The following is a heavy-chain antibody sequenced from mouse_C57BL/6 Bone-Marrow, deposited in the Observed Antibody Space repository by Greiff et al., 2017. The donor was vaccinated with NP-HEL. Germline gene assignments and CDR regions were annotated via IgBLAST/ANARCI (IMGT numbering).Heavy chain of an antibody. J-gene: IGHJ1*03. CDR2: ISYDGSN. V-gene: IGHV3-6*01. Sequence: EVQLQQSGPGLVKPSQSLSLTCSVTGYSITSGYYWNWIRQFPGNKLEWMGYISYDGSNNYNPSLKNRISITRDTSKNQFFLKLNSVTTEDTATYYCARETTVVATGYWYFDVWGTGTTVTVSS. D-gene: IGHD1-1*01. CDR3: ARETTVVATGYWYFDV. CDR1: GYSITSGYY.